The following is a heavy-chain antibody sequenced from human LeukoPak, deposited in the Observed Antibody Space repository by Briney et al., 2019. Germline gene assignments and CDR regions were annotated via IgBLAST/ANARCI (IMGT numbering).Heavy chain of an antibody. CDR1: GFTFISYE. J-gene: IGHJ4*02. Sequence: PGGSLRLSCAASGFTFISYEMNWVRQAPGKGLEWVSHISSSGSTIYYTDSVKGRFTISRDNSKNSLYLQMNSLRAEDTAIYYCARTVARIGYWGQGNLVSVSS. CDR3: ARTVARIGY. V-gene: IGHV3-48*03. D-gene: IGHD4-23*01. CDR2: ISSSGSTI.